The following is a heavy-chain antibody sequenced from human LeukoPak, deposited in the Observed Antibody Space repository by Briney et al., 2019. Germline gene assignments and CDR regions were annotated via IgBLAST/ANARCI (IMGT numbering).Heavy chain of an antibody. Sequence: EAGGSLRLSCAASGFTFSSYGMHWVRQAPGKGLEWVAVISYDGSNKYYADSVKGRFTISRDNSKNTLYLQMNSLRAEDTAVYYCAKEAEIAAEGRFDPWGQGTLVTVSS. CDR1: GFTFSSYG. V-gene: IGHV3-30*18. J-gene: IGHJ5*02. CDR3: AKEAEIAAEGRFDP. CDR2: ISYDGSNK. D-gene: IGHD6-13*01.